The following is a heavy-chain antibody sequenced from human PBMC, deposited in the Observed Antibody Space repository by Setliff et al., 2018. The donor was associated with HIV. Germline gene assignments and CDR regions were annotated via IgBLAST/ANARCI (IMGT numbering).Heavy chain of an antibody. CDR2: INSDGSST. J-gene: IGHJ4*02. CDR1: GFTFSSYW. Sequence: PGGSLRLSCAASGFTFSSYWMHWVRQAPGKGLVWVSRINSDGSSTSYADSVKGRFTISRDNAKNTLYLQMNSLRAEDTAVYYCARTNNNYYYDTSDYFAGYYFDSWGQGTLVTVSS. D-gene: IGHD3-22*01. CDR3: ARTNNNYYYDTSDYFAGYYFDS. V-gene: IGHV3-74*01.